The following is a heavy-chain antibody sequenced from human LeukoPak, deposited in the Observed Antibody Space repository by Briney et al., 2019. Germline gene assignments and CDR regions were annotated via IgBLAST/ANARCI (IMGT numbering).Heavy chain of an antibody. Sequence: SETLSLTCTVSGGSISSYYWSWIRQPPGKGLEWIGYIYYSGSTNYNPSLKSRVTISLDTSKNQFSLKLSSVTAADTAVCYCARPSELRYFDWLFHSDAFDIWGQGTMVTVSS. CDR1: GGSISSYY. CDR3: ARPSELRYFDWLFHSDAFDI. D-gene: IGHD3-9*01. CDR2: IYYSGST. J-gene: IGHJ3*02. V-gene: IGHV4-59*12.